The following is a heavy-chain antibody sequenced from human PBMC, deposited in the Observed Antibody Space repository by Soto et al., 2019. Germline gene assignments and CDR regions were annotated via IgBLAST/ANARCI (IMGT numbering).Heavy chain of an antibody. CDR2: IYYSGST. Sequence: PSEPMCLTWTVSDGYISSYYWSWIRQPPGKGLEWIGYIYYSGSTNYNPSLKSRVTISVDTSKNQFSLKLSSVTAADTAVYYCARSGYCSGGSCYSYYYYGMDVWGQGTTVTVSS. CDR1: DGYISSYY. V-gene: IGHV4-59*01. D-gene: IGHD2-15*01. J-gene: IGHJ6*02. CDR3: ARSGYCSGGSCYSYYYYGMDV.